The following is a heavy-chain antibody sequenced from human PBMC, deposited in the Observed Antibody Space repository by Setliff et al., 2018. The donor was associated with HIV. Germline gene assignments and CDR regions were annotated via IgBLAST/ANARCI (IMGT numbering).Heavy chain of an antibody. Sequence: SVKVSCKTSGYTFINYAITWVRQAPGQGLGWMGGIFPFFGSANYAQKFQGRVTITADASTRTSYLELSSLRSEDTAVYYCARGADGDYHYYMEVWGKGTTVTVSS. CDR2: IFPFFGSA. D-gene: IGHD3-10*01. V-gene: IGHV1-69*13. CDR3: ARGADGDYHYYMEV. J-gene: IGHJ6*03. CDR1: GYTFINYA.